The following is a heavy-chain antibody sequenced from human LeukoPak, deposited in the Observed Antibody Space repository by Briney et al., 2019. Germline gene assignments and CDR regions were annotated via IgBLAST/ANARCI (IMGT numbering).Heavy chain of an antibody. Sequence: SETLSLTCSVSGGSISSSSSYWGWIRQPPGKGLEWIGSIYYSGSSFDNPALKSRVTISVDTSKNQFSLKLSSVTAADTAVYYCARGHYDYVWGSYRGGQGTLVTVSS. D-gene: IGHD3-16*02. CDR3: ARGHYDYVWGSYR. CDR1: GGSISSSSSY. CDR2: IYYSGSS. J-gene: IGHJ4*02. V-gene: IGHV4-39*07.